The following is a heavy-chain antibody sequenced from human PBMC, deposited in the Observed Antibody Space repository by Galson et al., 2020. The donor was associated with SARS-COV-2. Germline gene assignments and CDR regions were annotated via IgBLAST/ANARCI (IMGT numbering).Heavy chain of an antibody. CDR2: INPNSGGT. J-gene: IGHJ6*02. V-gene: IGHV1-2*02. Sequence: ASVKVSCKASGYTFTGYYMHWVRQAPGQGLEWMGWINPNSGGTNYAQKFQGRVTMTRDTSISTAYMELSRLRSDDTAVYYCARDLRGGGYCSSTSCYGDYYYGMDVWGQGTTVTVSS. D-gene: IGHD2-2*01. CDR3: ARDLRGGGYCSSTSCYGDYYYGMDV. CDR1: GYTFTGYY.